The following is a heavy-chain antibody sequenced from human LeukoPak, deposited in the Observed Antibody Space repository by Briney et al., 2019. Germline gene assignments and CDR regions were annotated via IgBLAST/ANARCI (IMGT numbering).Heavy chain of an antibody. CDR1: GFTFSSYA. CDR3: AKLLGYCSSTSCYYPDY. V-gene: IGHV3-23*01. D-gene: IGHD2-2*01. Sequence: GGSLRLSCAASGFTFSSYAMSWVRKAPGKGLEWVSAISGSGGSTYYADSVKGRFTISRDNSKNTLYLQMNSLRAEDTAVYYCAKLLGYCSSTSCYYPDYWGQGTLVTVSS. CDR2: ISGSGGST. J-gene: IGHJ4*02.